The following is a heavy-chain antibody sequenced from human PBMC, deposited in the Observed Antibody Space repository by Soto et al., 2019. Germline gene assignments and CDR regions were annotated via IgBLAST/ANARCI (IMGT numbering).Heavy chain of an antibody. CDR1: GFTFSSYA. V-gene: IGHV3-23*01. Sequence: GGSLRLSCAASGFTFSSYAMSWVRQAPGKGLEWVSAISGSGGSTYYADSVKGRFTISRDNSKNTLYLQMNSLRAEDTAVYYCAKGYGPRLGLGYFDYWGQGTLVTVSS. J-gene: IGHJ4*02. CDR3: AKGYGPRLGLGYFDY. D-gene: IGHD5-18*01. CDR2: ISGSGGST.